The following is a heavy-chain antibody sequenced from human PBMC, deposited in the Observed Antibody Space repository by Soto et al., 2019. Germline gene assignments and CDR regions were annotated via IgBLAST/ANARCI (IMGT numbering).Heavy chain of an antibody. CDR2: TRNKANSYTT. D-gene: IGHD3-22*01. Sequence: EVQLVESGGGLVQPGGSLRLSCAASGFTFSDHYMDWVRQAPGKGLEWVGRTRNKANSYTTEYAASVKGRFTISRDDSKNSLYLQMNSLKTEDTAVYYCATNAYYYDSSVLTHWGQGTLVTVSS. CDR3: ATNAYYYDSSVLTH. CDR1: GFTFSDHY. V-gene: IGHV3-72*01. J-gene: IGHJ4*02.